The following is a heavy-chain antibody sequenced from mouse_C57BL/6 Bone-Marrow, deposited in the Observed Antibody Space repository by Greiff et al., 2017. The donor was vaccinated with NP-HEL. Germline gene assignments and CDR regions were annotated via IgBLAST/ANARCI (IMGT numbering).Heavy chain of an antibody. V-gene: IGHV1-19*01. CDR2: INPYNGGT. Sequence: EVQLQQSGPVLVKPGASVQMSCKASGYTFTDYYMNWVKQSHGKSLEWIGVINPYNGGTSYNQKFKGKATLTVYKSSSTAYMELNSLTSEDSAVYYCARSIGDYWGQGTTLTVSS. CDR3: ARSIGDY. D-gene: IGHD2-14*01. J-gene: IGHJ2*01. CDR1: GYTFTDYY.